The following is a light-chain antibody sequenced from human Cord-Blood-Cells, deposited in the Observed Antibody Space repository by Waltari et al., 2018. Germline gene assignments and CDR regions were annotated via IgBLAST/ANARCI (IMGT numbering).Light chain of an antibody. Sequence: SALTQPAPVSGSPGQSITISCTGTSSDVGSYNLVSWYQQHPGKAPQLMIYEGSKRPSGVSNRFSGSKSGNTASLTISGLQAEDEADYYCCSYAGSVVFGGGTKLTVL. CDR2: EGS. J-gene: IGLJ2*01. CDR3: CSYAGSVV. V-gene: IGLV2-23*01. CDR1: SSDVGSYNL.